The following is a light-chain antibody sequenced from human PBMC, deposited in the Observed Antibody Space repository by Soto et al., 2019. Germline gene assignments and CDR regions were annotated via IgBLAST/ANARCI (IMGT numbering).Light chain of an antibody. J-gene: IGKJ2*02. CDR3: QQSYTTPCT. Sequence: DIQMTQSPSSLSASVGDRVTITCRASQSIAGYLNWYQQKPGKAPNLLIYAASSLQSGVPSRFSGSGSGTDFTLTISSLQPEDFATYYCQQSYTTPCTFGQGTKLEI. CDR1: QSIAGY. CDR2: AAS. V-gene: IGKV1-39*01.